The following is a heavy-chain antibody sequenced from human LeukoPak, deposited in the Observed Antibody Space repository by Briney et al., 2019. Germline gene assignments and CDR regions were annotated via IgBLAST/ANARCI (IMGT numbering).Heavy chain of an antibody. J-gene: IGHJ4*02. CDR1: GFTFSSYW. Sequence: GGSLRLSCAASGFTFSSYWMSWVRQAPGEGLEWVANIKQDGSEKYYVDSVKGRFTISRGNAKNSLYLQMNSLRAEDTAVYYCASPPVRKITIFGVVISDYWGQGTLVTVSS. V-gene: IGHV3-7*01. CDR2: IKQDGSEK. D-gene: IGHD3-3*01. CDR3: ASPPVRKITIFGVVISDY.